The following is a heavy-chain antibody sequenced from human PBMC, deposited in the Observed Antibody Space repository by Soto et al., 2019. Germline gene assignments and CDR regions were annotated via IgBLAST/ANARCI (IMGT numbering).Heavy chain of an antibody. Sequence: PSETLSLTCAVYGGSFSCYYWSWIRQPPGKGLEWIGEINHSGGTNYNPSLKSRVTISVDTSKNQFSLKLSSVTAADTAVYYCARDQVGSAAGTYYYYYGMDVWGQGTTVTVSS. CDR2: INHSGGT. CDR1: GGSFSCYY. J-gene: IGHJ6*02. D-gene: IGHD6-13*01. V-gene: IGHV4-34*01. CDR3: ARDQVGSAAGTYYYYYGMDV.